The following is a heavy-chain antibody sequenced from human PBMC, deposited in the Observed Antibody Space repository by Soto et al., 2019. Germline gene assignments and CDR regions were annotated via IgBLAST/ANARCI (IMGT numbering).Heavy chain of an antibody. CDR1: GFTFSSYE. Sequence: GGSLSLSCAASGFTFSSYEMNWVRQAPGKGLEWVSYISSSGSTIYYADSVKSRVTISVETSKNQFSLNLSSVTAADTAIYYCARESGGYDSSTRYGLDVWGQGTTVTVSS. CDR3: ARESGGYDSSTRYGLDV. CDR2: ISSSGSTI. V-gene: IGHV3-48*03. D-gene: IGHD6-25*01. J-gene: IGHJ6*02.